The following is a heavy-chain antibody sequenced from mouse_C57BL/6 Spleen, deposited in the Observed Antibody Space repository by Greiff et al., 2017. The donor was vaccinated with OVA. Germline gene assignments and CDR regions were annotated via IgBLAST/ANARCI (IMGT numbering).Heavy chain of an antibody. Sequence: EVKLMESGGGLVQPGGSMKLSCAASGFTFSDAWMDWVRQSPEKGLEWVAEIRNKANNHATYYAESVKGRVTISRDDSKSSVYLQMNSLRAEDTGIYYCTRRGYDWTWFSYWGQGTLVTFAA. CDR2: IRNKANNHAT. CDR1: GFTFSDAW. D-gene: IGHD2-2*01. CDR3: TRRGYDWTWFSY. J-gene: IGHJ3*01. V-gene: IGHV6-6*01.